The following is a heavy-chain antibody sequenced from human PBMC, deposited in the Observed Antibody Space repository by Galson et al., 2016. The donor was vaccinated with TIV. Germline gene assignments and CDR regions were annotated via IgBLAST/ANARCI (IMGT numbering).Heavy chain of an antibody. V-gene: IGHV3-9*01. CDR3: VKDVGMGPRGHLDY. J-gene: IGHJ6*04. CDR2: ISWDSETI. D-gene: IGHD3-9*01. Sequence: SLRLSCAASGFSFDEYAIHWVRQAPGKGLEWVSGISWDSETIDYADSVKGRFTISRDNAKNSLYLQMNNLRAEDTALYYCVKDVGMGPRGHLDYWGKGTTVTVSA. CDR1: GFSFDEYA.